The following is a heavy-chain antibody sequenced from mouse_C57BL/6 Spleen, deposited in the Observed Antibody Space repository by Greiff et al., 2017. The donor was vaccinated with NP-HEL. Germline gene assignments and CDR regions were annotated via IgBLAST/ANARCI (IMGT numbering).Heavy chain of an antibody. CDR3: ARGGGLPHFDY. V-gene: IGHV1-80*01. CDR2: IYPGDGDT. J-gene: IGHJ2*01. Sequence: QVQLQQSGAELVKPGASVKISCKASGYAFSSYWMNWVKQRPGKGLEWIGQIYPGDGDTNYNGKFKGKATLTADKSSSTAYMQLSSLTSEDAAVYFCARGGGLPHFDYWGKGTTLTVSS. CDR1: GYAFSSYW. D-gene: IGHD2-4*01.